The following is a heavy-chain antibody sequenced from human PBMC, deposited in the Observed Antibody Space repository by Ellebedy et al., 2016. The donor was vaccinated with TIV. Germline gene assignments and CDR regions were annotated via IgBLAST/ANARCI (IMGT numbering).Heavy chain of an antibody. CDR1: GFTFADYT. V-gene: IGHV3-43*01. D-gene: IGHD5-18*01. J-gene: IGHJ4*02. CDR2: ISWDGGST. CDR3: ARGVEYSYGYSDY. Sequence: GGSLRLSCAASGFTFADYTMHWVRQAPGKGLEWVSLISWDGGSTYYADSVKGRFTISRDNAKNSLYLQMTSLRAEDTAVYYCARGVEYSYGYSDYWGQGTLVTVSS.